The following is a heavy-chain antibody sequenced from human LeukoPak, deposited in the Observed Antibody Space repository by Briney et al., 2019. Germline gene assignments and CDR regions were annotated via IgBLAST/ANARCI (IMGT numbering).Heavy chain of an antibody. CDR2: ISSGGSTI. CDR3: ARDLYSSNWFGSEY. V-gene: IGHV3-48*03. CDR1: GFTFSNYE. D-gene: IGHD6-13*01. J-gene: IGHJ4*02. Sequence: GGSLRLSCAASGFTFSNYEVNWVRQAPGKGLEWISYISSGGSTIYYADSVKGRFTISRDNAKNSLYLQTNSLRVEDTAVYYCARDLYSSNWFGSEYWGQGTLVTVSS.